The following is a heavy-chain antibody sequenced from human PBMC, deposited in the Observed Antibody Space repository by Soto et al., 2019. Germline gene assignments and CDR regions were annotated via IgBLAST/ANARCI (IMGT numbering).Heavy chain of an antibody. V-gene: IGHV3-74*01. D-gene: IGHD2-15*01. Sequence: EVQLVESGGGSVQPGGSLRLSCAASVFTFSSYWMHWVRQAPGKGLVWVSRINSDGSTTSYADSVKGRFTISRDNAKNTLFLQMNSLRADDTAVYYCARGGIGKYYFDYWGQGTLVTVSS. J-gene: IGHJ4*02. CDR1: VFTFSSYW. CDR2: INSDGSTT. CDR3: ARGGIGKYYFDY.